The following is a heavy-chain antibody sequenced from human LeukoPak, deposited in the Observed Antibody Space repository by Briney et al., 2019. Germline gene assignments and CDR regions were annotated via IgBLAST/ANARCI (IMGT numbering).Heavy chain of an antibody. V-gene: IGHV6-1*01. Sequence: SQTLSLTCAISGDSVSSNSPTWNWIRKSPSRGLEWLGRTYYRSKRYNDYAVSVKSRILINPDPSKDHFSLQLTSVTPEDTAVYYCARDPYSTGFFDYWGQGILVTVSS. D-gene: IGHD6-19*01. CDR1: GDSVSSNSPT. J-gene: IGHJ4*02. CDR2: TYYRSKRYN. CDR3: ARDPYSTGFFDY.